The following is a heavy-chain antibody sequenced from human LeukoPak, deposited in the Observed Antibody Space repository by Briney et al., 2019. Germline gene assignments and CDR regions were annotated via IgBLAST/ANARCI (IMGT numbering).Heavy chain of an antibody. CDR2: IIPIFGTA. V-gene: IGHV1-69*13. D-gene: IGHD3-22*01. Sequence: VASVKVSCKASGGTFSSYAISWVRQAPGQGLEWMGGIIPIFGTANYAQKFQGRVTITADESTSTAYMELSSLRSEDTAVCYCARDHGDSSGYTPSAYYYYGMDVWGQGTTVTVSS. CDR1: GGTFSSYA. CDR3: ARDHGDSSGYTPSAYYYYGMDV. J-gene: IGHJ6*02.